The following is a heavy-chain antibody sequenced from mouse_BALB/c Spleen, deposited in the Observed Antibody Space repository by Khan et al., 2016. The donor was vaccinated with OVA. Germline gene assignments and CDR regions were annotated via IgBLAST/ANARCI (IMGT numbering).Heavy chain of an antibody. CDR1: GFSLTSYG. CDR3: ARGIYYFGSRYMDY. CDR2: IWSDGFT. D-gene: IGHD1-1*01. V-gene: IGHV2-6*02. Sequence: QVQLKESGPGLVAPSQSLSITCTVSGFSLTSYGVHWVRQPPGKGLEWLVVIWSDGFTTYNSTLKSRLSIRKDNSKSHVFLKMNSLQTDDTAMYYCARGIYYFGSRYMDYWGQGTSVTVSS. J-gene: IGHJ4*01.